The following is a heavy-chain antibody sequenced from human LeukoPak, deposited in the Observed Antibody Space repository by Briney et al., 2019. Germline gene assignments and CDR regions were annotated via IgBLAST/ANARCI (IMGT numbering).Heavy chain of an antibody. CDR3: AKDASPPAVATWFDP. CDR2: INTDGSST. J-gene: IGHJ5*02. CDR1: GFTFSSYW. V-gene: IGHV3-74*01. D-gene: IGHD6-19*01. Sequence: GGSLRLSCAASGFTFSSYWMHWVRQAPGKGLVWVSRINTDGSSTSYADSVKGRFTISRDNAKNTLYLQMNSLRAEDTAVYYCAKDASPPAVATWFDPWGQGTLVTVSS.